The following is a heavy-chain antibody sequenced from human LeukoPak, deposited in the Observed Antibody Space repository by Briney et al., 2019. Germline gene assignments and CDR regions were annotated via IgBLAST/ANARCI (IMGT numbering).Heavy chain of an antibody. Sequence: PGGSLRLSCAAFGFTFSNYALTWVRQAPGKGLEWVSTISGSGTGGSTYYADSVKGRFTISRDNSKNTLYLQMSSLSAEDTAVYYCAKGSPLAAGILDYWGQGTLVTVSS. D-gene: IGHD6-13*01. V-gene: IGHV3-23*01. J-gene: IGHJ4*02. CDR1: GFTFSNYA. CDR3: AKGSPLAAGILDY. CDR2: ISGSGTGGST.